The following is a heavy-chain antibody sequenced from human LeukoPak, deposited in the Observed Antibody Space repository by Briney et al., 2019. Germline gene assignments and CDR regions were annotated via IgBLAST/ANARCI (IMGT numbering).Heavy chain of an antibody. CDR1: GFPFSDYA. D-gene: IGHD5-18*01. CDR2: ISPSASHR. V-gene: IGHV3-23*01. J-gene: IGHJ5*02. Sequence: PGGSLRLSCAASGFPFSDYAMTWVRQAPGKGLEWVAAISPSASHRCYADFVGGRFTISRDNSKNTLDLQMSSLRAEDTAVYYCVKDRFGSFDPWGQGTLVTVSS. CDR3: VKDRFGSFDP.